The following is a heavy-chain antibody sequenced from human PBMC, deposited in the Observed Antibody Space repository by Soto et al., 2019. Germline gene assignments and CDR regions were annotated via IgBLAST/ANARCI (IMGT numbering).Heavy chain of an antibody. V-gene: IGHV3-30-3*01. CDR2: ISYDGSNK. Sequence: GGSLRLSCAASGFTFSSYAMHWVRQAPGKGLEWVAVISYDGSNKYYADSVKGRFTISRDNSKNTLYLQTNSLRAEDTAVYYCARDLIAAAGTDWFDPWGQGTLVTVSS. CDR1: GFTFSSYA. J-gene: IGHJ5*02. CDR3: ARDLIAAAGTDWFDP. D-gene: IGHD6-13*01.